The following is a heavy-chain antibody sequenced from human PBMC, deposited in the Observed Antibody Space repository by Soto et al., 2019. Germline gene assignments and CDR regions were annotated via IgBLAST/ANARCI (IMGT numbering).Heavy chain of an antibody. CDR2: SYYSGTS. J-gene: IGHJ5*02. Sequence: SETLSLTCTVSGGSIRVQSYYWTWIRQTPGKGLEWVGSSYYSGTSYFNPALKGRVTISVDTSTNQFSLRLTSVTAADTAVYYCTRSYKSNDYYFDTWGQGTLVTVSS. D-gene: IGHD1-26*01. V-gene: IGHV4-39*01. CDR1: GGSIRVQSYY. CDR3: TRSYKSNDYYFDT.